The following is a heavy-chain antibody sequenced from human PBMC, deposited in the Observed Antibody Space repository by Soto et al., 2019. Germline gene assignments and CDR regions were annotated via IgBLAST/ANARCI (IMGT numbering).Heavy chain of an antibody. J-gene: IGHJ2*01. CDR3: VRTVGSSWFFDL. CDR2: IFYDGSP. CDR1: GASITSGDYY. Sequence: QLQLRQSGPGLVKPPEALSLTCSVSGASITSGDYYWGWIRQPPGKGLEWIGSIFYDGSPYYNPSLQSRLTLSVDTSKNQFSLKLNSATAADTAVYYCVRTVGSSWFFDLWGRGTLITDSS. V-gene: IGHV4-39*01. D-gene: IGHD3-10*01.